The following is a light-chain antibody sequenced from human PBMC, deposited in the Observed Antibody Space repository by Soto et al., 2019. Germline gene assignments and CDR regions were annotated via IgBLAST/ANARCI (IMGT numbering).Light chain of an antibody. J-gene: IGKJ4*01. Sequence: DIVLTQSPGTLSLSPGERATLSCRASQSVRSRYLAWYQQKAGQAPRLLIYAAYRRATGIPDRFSSSGSGPDFTLTISRLEPEDFAVYYCQQYGSSVTFGGGTKVEIK. V-gene: IGKV3-20*01. CDR1: QSVRSRY. CDR2: AAY. CDR3: QQYGSSVT.